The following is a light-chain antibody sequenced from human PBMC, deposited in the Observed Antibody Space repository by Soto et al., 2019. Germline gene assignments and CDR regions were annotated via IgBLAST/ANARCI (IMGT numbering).Light chain of an antibody. CDR1: HGLVHSSGNTY. Sequence: DVVLTQTALSSPVTLGQSASISCRSSHGLVHSSGNTYLSWRHQRPGQHPRLLFFKVSERFAGAPDRFSAGGAGTHFTLTISRVEAEDVGVYYCLQSTHFPCTFGQGTKVEV. CDR2: KVS. V-gene: IGKV2-24*01. J-gene: IGKJ1*01. CDR3: LQSTHFPCT.